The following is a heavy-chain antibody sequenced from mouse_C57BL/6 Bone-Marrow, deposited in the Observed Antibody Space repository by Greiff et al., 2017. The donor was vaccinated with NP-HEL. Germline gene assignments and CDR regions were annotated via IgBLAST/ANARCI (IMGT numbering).Heavy chain of an antibody. CDR3: ARREGPYWYFDV. J-gene: IGHJ1*03. Sequence: QVHVKQPGAELVKPGASVKLSCKASGYTFTSYWMHWVKQRPGQGLEWIGMIHPNSGSTNYNEKFKSKATLTVDKSSSTAYMQLSSLTSEDSAVYYCARREGPYWYFDVWGTGTTVTVSS. V-gene: IGHV1-64*01. CDR2: IHPNSGST. CDR1: GYTFTSYW. D-gene: IGHD3-3*01.